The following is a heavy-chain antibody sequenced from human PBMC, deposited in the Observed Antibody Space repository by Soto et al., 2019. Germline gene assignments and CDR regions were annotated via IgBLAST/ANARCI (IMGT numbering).Heavy chain of an antibody. J-gene: IGHJ6*02. CDR1: GGSISDIDYY. D-gene: IGHD6-13*01. V-gene: IGHV4-30-4*01. CDR3: ARASIAAAVLDYYYYYGMDV. Sequence: SETLSLTCNVSGGSISDIDYYWGWIRQPPGKGLEWIGYIYKNGNTFKNPSLRSRLIISLDMSRNQFSLNLNSVTAADTAVYYCARASIAAAVLDYYYYYGMDVWGQGTTVTVSS. CDR2: IYKNGNT.